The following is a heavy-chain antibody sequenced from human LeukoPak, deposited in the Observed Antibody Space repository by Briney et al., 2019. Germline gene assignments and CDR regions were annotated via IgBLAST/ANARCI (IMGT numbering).Heavy chain of an antibody. CDR2: INPNSGGT. D-gene: IGHD6-19*01. CDR3: ARDQGYISFDP. J-gene: IGHJ5*02. Sequence: ASVKVSCKASGYTFTAYYMHWVRQAPGQGLEWMGRINPNSGGTDYAQKFQGRVTMTRDTSITTAYMELSSLISDDTDVYYCARDQGYISFDPWGQGTLVTVSS. V-gene: IGHV1-2*05. CDR1: GYTFTAYY.